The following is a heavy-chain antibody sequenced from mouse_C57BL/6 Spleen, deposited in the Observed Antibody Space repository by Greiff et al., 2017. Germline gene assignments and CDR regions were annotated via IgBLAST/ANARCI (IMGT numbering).Heavy chain of an antibody. D-gene: IGHD1-1*01. CDR3: ARGYGSSYGFAY. J-gene: IGHJ3*01. CDR2: FYPRSGNT. Sequence: QVQLQQSGAELARPGASVKLSCKASGYTFTSYGISWVKQRTGQGLEWIGEFYPRSGNTYYNETFKGKATLTADKSSSTAYMELRSLTSEDSAVYFGARGYGSSYGFAYWGQGTLVTVSA. CDR1: GYTFTSYG. V-gene: IGHV1-81*01.